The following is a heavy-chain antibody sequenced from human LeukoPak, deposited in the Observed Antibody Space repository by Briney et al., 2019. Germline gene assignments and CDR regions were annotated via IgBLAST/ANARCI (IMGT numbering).Heavy chain of an antibody. Sequence: SETLSLTCTVSDGSISSYYWSWIRQPPGKGLEWIGYIYYSGSTNYNPSLKSRVTISVDTSKNQFSLKLSSVTAADTAVYYCARHEEYSYGYVYWGQGTLVTVSS. CDR3: ARHEEYSYGYVY. J-gene: IGHJ4*02. D-gene: IGHD5-18*01. CDR2: IYYSGST. CDR1: DGSISSYY. V-gene: IGHV4-59*08.